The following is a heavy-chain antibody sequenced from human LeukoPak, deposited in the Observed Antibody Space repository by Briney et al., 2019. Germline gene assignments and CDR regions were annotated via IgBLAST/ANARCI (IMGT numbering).Heavy chain of an antibody. J-gene: IGHJ4*02. CDR2: IYHSGST. D-gene: IGHD4-23*01. Sequence: PSETLSLTCTVSGGSISSSSYYWGWIRQPTGKGLDWIGSIYHSGSTYYNPSLKSRVTISVDTSKNQFSLRLTSVTAADTAVYYCARGDWLHNGGNGPDYWGQGALVTVSS. V-gene: IGHV4-39*01. CDR1: GGSISSSSYY. CDR3: ARGDWLHNGGNGPDY.